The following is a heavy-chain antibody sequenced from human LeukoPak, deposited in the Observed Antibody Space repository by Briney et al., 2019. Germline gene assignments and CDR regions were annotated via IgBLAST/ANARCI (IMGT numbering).Heavy chain of an antibody. V-gene: IGHV3-48*02. J-gene: IGHJ4*02. CDR1: GFIFSRYS. Sequence: PGGSLRLSCAASGFIFSRYSMNWVRQAPGKGLEWVSYISSSSSTIYHADSVKGRFTISRDNAKNSLYLQMNSLRDEDTAVYYCAREDYGGNSFDYWGQGTLVTVSS. CDR3: AREDYGGNSFDY. CDR2: ISSSSSTI. D-gene: IGHD4-23*01.